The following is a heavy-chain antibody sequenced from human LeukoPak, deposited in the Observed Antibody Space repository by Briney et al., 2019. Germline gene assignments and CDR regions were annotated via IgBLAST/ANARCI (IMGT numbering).Heavy chain of an antibody. Sequence: SETLSLTCAVYGGSFSGYYWSWIRQPPGKGLEWIGEINHSGSTNYNPSLKSRVTISVDTSKNQFSLKLSSVTAADTAVYYCAMRGRRVPAAISYYCGMDVWGKGTTVTVSS. J-gene: IGHJ6*04. V-gene: IGHV4-34*01. CDR1: GGSFSGYY. CDR2: INHSGST. CDR3: AMRGRRVPAAISYYCGMDV. D-gene: IGHD2-2*01.